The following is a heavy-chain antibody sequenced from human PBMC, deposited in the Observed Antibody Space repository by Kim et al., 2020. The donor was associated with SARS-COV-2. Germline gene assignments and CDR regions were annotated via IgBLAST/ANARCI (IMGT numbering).Heavy chain of an antibody. D-gene: IGHD6-19*01. CDR1: GFTFDDYA. V-gene: IGHV3-9*01. CDR2: ITWNSGSI. CDR3: AKRRSSGWTWGAFDI. Sequence: GGSLRLSCATSGFTFDDYAMHWVRQAPGKGLEWVSGITWNSGSISYADSVKGRFTISRDNAKNSLYLQMKSLRVEDTAFYYCAKRRSSGWTWGAFDIWG. J-gene: IGHJ3*02.